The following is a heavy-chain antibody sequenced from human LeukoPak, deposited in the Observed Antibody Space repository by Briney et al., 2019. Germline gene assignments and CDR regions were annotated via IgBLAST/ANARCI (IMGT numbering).Heavy chain of an antibody. CDR1: GFTFSRYW. CDR2: VKQDGSEK. CDR3: ARDGSGWSVY. J-gene: IGHJ4*02. V-gene: IGHV3-7*01. Sequence: GGSLRLSCAASGFTFSRYWMSWVRQAPGKGLEGVANVKQDGSEKYYVDSVKGRFTISRDNAKNSLYLQMNSLRVEDTAVYYCARDGSGWSVYWGQGTLVTVSS. D-gene: IGHD6-19*01.